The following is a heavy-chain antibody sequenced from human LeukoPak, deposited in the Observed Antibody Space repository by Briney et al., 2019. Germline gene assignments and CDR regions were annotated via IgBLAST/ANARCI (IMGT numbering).Heavy chain of an antibody. CDR1: GGSLSSYC. V-gene: IGHV4-59*08. CDR2: VNYSGPT. J-gene: IGHJ4*02. CDR3: GSTSYSPSPTRPVTISVDTSKNQSSLKLPSVTAADTAVYYCATQGGRGSFRPGGFEY. D-gene: IGHD3-10*01. Sequence: PSDTLSLTCTVSGGSLSSYCWSWIRQPPGKGLEWIGYVNYSGPTSNSPSLKSRVTISVGTCQYPFSLYMHSATPAGTAVYYRGSTSYSPSPTRPVTISVDTSKNQSSLKLPSVTAADTAVYYCATQGGRGSFRPGGFEYWGQGALVTVSS.